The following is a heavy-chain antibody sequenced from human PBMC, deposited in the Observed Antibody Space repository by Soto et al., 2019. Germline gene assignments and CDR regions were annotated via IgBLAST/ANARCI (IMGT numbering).Heavy chain of an antibody. CDR3: ARGTTVVTPRGYYYYYYGMDV. V-gene: IGHV4-31*03. J-gene: IGHJ6*02. CDR2: IYYSGST. Sequence: PSETLSLTCTVSGGSISSGGYYWSWIRQHPGKGLEWIGYIYYSGSTYYNPSLKSRVTISVDASKNQFSLKLSSVTAADTAVYYCARGTTVVTPRGYYYYYYGMDVWGQGTTVTVSS. CDR1: GGSISSGGYY. D-gene: IGHD4-17*01.